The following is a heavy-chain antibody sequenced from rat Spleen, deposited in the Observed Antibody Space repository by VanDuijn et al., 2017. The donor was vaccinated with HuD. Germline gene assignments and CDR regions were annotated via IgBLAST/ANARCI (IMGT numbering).Heavy chain of an antibody. V-gene: IGHV2-13*01. Sequence: QLKESGPGLVQPSQTLSLTCTVSGFSLSNYGVIWVRQPPGKGLEWMGVICGMGNTNYNSALKSRLSISRDTSKSQIFLKINSLQTDDTAMYYCARISGRYGGYSELGDYWGQGVMVTVSS. D-gene: IGHD1-11*01. J-gene: IGHJ2*01. CDR1: GFSLSNYG. CDR2: ICGMGNT. CDR3: ARISGRYGGYSELGDY.